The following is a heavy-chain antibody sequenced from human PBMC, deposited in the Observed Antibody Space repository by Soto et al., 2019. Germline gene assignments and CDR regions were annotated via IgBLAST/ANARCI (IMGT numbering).Heavy chain of an antibody. CDR2: INHSGST. CDR1: GGSFSGYY. J-gene: IGHJ4*02. D-gene: IGHD2-15*01. Sequence: PSETLSLTCAVYGGSFSGYYWSWIRQPPGKGLEWIGEINHSGSTNYNPSLKSRVTISVDTSKNQFSLKLSSVTAADTAVYYCVTKGYCSGGSCYGKGPFDYWGQGTLVTVSS. CDR3: VTKGYCSGGSCYGKGPFDY. V-gene: IGHV4-34*01.